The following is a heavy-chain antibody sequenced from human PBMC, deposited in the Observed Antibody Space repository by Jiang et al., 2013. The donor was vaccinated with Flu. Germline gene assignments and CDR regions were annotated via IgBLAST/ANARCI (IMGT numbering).Heavy chain of an antibody. Sequence: GSGLVKPSQTLSLTCTVSGGSISSGTYYWSWIRQLPGKGLEWIGYIYYSGSTYYNPSLKSRVTISVDTSKNQFSLKLSSVTAADTAVYYCARAPGYWGGYYFDYWGQGTLVTVSS. V-gene: IGHV4-31*03. CDR1: GGSISSGTYY. D-gene: IGHD6-25*01. CDR2: IYYSGST. J-gene: IGHJ4*02. CDR3: ARAPGYWGGYYFDY.